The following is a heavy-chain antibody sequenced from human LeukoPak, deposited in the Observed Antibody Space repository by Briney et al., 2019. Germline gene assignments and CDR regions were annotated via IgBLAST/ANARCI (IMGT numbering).Heavy chain of an antibody. Sequence: GRSLRLSCAASGFTFNDYAIHWVRQAPGQRPEWLAIISYDGSNKFYVDSVKGRFTVSRDNPKSTVYLQMNSLRADDTAVYYCARGSTMDYYTFDVWGQGTLVTVSS. D-gene: IGHD3-10*01. CDR2: ISYDGSNK. CDR1: GFTFNDYA. J-gene: IGHJ3*01. CDR3: ARGSTMDYYTFDV. V-gene: IGHV3-30-3*01.